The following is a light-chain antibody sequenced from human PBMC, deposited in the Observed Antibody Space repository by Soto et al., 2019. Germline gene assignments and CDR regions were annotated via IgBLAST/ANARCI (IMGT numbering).Light chain of an antibody. CDR2: LNSDGSH. Sequence: QSVLSQSPSASASLGASVKLTCTLSSGHSHYAIAWHQQQPEKGPRYLMRLNSDGSHTKGDGIPDRFSGSSSGAERYLTISSLQSEDEADYYCQTWGTGVWVFGGGTKLTVL. V-gene: IGLV4-69*01. J-gene: IGLJ3*02. CDR1: SGHSHYA. CDR3: QTWGTGVWV.